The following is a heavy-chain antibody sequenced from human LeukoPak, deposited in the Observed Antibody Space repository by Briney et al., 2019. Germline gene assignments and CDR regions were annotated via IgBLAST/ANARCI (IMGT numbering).Heavy chain of an antibody. CDR3: ARGSSRAFDY. CDR2: SSNGGSTI. CDR1: GFTFSDFY. Sequence: GGSLRLSCAASGFTFSDFYMTWIRQASGKGLEWVSYSSNGGSTIYYADSVKGRFTISRDNSKNTLYLQMNSLRAEDTAVYFCARGSSRAFDYWGQGTLVTVSS. D-gene: IGHD2-2*01. J-gene: IGHJ4*02. V-gene: IGHV3-11*01.